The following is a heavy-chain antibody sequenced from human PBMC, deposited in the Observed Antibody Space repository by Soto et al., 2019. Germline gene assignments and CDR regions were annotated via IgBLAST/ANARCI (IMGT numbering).Heavy chain of an antibody. CDR1: GFTFSSYG. CDR2: IWYDGSNK. D-gene: IGHD3-10*01. Sequence: GGSLRLSCAASGFTFSSYGMHWVRQAPGKGLEWVAVIWYDGSNKYYADSVKGRFTISRDNSKNTLYLQMNSLRAEDTAVYYCARDQAGMGYYYGMDVWGKGTTVTVS. J-gene: IGHJ6*04. V-gene: IGHV3-33*01. CDR3: ARDQAGMGYYYGMDV.